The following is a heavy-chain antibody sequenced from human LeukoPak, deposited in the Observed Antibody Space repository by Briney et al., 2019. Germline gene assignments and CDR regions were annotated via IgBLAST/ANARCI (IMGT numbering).Heavy chain of an antibody. CDR1: GGSISSGSYY. CDR3: ATPRRVGDAFDI. Sequence: PSQALSLTCTVSGGSISSGSYYWSWIRQPAGKGLEWIGRIYTSGSTNYNPSLKSRVTISVDTSKNQFSLKLSSVTAADTAVYYCATPRRVGDAFDIWGQGTMVTVSS. V-gene: IGHV4-61*02. J-gene: IGHJ3*02. D-gene: IGHD1-26*01. CDR2: IYTSGST.